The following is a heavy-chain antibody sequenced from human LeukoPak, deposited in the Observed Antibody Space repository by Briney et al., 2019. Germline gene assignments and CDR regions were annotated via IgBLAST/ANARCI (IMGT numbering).Heavy chain of an antibody. V-gene: IGHV4-61*02. CDR3: ARWGREYYDILTRSYYFDY. CDR1: GGSISSGSYY. Sequence: PSETLSLTCTVSGGSISSGSYYWRWLRQPAGKGLEWIGRIYTSGSTNYNPSLKIRVTISVDTSKNQFSLKLSSVTAADTAVYYCARWGREYYDILTRSYYFDYWGQGTLVTVSS. J-gene: IGHJ4*02. D-gene: IGHD3-9*01. CDR2: IYTSGST.